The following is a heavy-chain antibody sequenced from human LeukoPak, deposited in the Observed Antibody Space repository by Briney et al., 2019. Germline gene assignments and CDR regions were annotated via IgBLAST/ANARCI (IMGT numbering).Heavy chain of an antibody. D-gene: IGHD6-19*01. CDR1: GFTFDDYG. CDR2: INWNGGST. J-gene: IGHJ4*02. Sequence: GGSLRLSCAASGFTFDDYGMSWVRQAPGKGLEWVSGINWNGGSTGYADSVKGRFTISRDNAKNSLYLQMNSLRAEDTALYYCASFPGIAVAGRTIDYWGQGTLVTVSS. V-gene: IGHV3-20*04. CDR3: ASFPGIAVAGRTIDY.